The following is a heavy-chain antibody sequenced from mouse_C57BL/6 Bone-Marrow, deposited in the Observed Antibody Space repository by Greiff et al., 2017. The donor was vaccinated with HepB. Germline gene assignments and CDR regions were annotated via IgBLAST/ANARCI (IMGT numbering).Heavy chain of an antibody. CDR3: ARDHGYDGYLYYFDY. D-gene: IGHD2-3*01. J-gene: IGHJ2*01. CDR2: INYDGSST. V-gene: IGHV5-16*01. CDR1: GFTFSDYY. Sequence: EVQLVESEGGLVQPGSSMKLSCTASGFTFSDYYMAWVRQVPEKGLEWVANINYDGSSTYYMDSLKSRFIFARDNANNNLYLQMSSLKSEDTATYYCARDHGYDGYLYYFDYWGQGTTLTVSS.